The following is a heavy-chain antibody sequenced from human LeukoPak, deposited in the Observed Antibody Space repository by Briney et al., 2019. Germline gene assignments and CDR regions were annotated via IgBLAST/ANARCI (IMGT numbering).Heavy chain of an antibody. Sequence: GESLKISCKGSGYSFTSYWIGWVRQMPGKGLEWMGIIYPGDSDTRYSPSFQGQVTISADKSISTAYLQWSSLKASDTAMYYCARRGYCSSSSCKLYGMDVWGQGTLVTVSS. J-gene: IGHJ6*02. V-gene: IGHV5-51*01. D-gene: IGHD2-15*01. CDR2: IYPGDSDT. CDR1: GYSFTSYW. CDR3: ARRGYCSSSSCKLYGMDV.